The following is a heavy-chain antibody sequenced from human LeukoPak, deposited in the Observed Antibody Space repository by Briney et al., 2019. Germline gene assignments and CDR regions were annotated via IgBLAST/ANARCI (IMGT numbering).Heavy chain of an antibody. D-gene: IGHD1-26*01. J-gene: IGHJ4*02. Sequence: GGSLRLSCAASGFTFSSYSMNWVRQAPGKGLEWAPYISTSSSTIYYADSVKGRFTISRDNSKNTLYLQMNSLRAEDTAVYYCAKGRQKYSGSQVLDYWGQGTLVTVSS. CDR1: GFTFSSYS. CDR2: ISTSSSTI. V-gene: IGHV3-48*01. CDR3: AKGRQKYSGSQVLDY.